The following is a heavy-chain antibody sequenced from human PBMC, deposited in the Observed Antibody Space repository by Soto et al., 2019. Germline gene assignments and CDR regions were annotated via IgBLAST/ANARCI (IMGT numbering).Heavy chain of an antibody. CDR2: MNPNSGNT. CDR1: GYTLTSYD. J-gene: IGHJ3*01. Sequence: GASVKVSCKASGYTLTSYDINWVRQATGQGLEWMGWMNPNSGNTGYAQKFQGRVTMTRNTSISTAYMELSSLRSEDTAVYYCARGPSFNFYSSGPDAFDVWGQGTMVTVSS. D-gene: IGHD6-19*01. CDR3: ARGPSFNFYSSGPDAFDV. V-gene: IGHV1-8*01.